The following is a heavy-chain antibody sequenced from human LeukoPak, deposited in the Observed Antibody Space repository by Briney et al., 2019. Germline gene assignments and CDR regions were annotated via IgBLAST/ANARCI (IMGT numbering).Heavy chain of an antibody. Sequence: ASVKVSCKASGGTFSSYAISWVRQAPGQGLEWMGGIIPIFGTANYAQEFQGRVTITADESTSTAYMELSSLRSEDTAVYYCAREGYCSSTSCYYYYYGMDVWVQGTTVTVPS. CDR3: AREGYCSSTSCYYYYYGMDV. J-gene: IGHJ6*02. CDR1: GGTFSSYA. D-gene: IGHD2-2*01. V-gene: IGHV1-69*13. CDR2: IIPIFGTA.